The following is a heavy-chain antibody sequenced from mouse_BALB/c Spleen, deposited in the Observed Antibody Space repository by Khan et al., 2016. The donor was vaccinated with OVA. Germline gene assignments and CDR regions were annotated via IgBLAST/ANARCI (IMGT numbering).Heavy chain of an antibody. CDR3: AREGAYYRCDGWLAY. D-gene: IGHD2-14*01. CDR1: GYTFTTYT. J-gene: IGHJ3*01. CDR2: ISPSSGYT. V-gene: IGHV1-4*01. Sequence: VQLQESGTELARPGASVKMSCKASGYTFTTYTMHWVKQRPGQGLEWIGYISPSSGYTNYNQKFKDKATLTADKSSITAYMQLSSLTSEDSAVYYCAREGAYYRCDGWLAYWGQGTLVTVSA.